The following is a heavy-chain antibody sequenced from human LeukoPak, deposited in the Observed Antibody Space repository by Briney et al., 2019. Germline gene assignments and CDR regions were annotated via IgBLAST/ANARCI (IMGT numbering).Heavy chain of an antibody. Sequence: ASVKVSCKASGYTFTSYFMHWVRQAPGQGLDWMGIINPSGGSTSYAQKFQGRVTMTRDTSTSTVYMELSSLRSEDTAVYYCATARDILTTISVGGFDYWGQGTLVTVSS. D-gene: IGHD5-12*01. J-gene: IGHJ4*02. CDR1: GYTFTSYF. CDR3: ATARDILTTISVGGFDY. CDR2: INPSGGST. V-gene: IGHV1-46*01.